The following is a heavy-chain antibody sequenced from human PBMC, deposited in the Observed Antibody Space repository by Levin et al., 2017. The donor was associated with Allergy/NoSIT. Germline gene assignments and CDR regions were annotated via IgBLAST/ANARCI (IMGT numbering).Heavy chain of an antibody. V-gene: IGHV3-13*01. CDR1: GFTFSSYD. D-gene: IGHD5-24*01. Sequence: GGSLRLSCAASGFTFSSYDMHWVRQATGKGLEWVSAIGTAGDTYYPGSVKGRFTISRENAKNSLYLQMNSLRAGDTAVYYCARGPRAMATGLYYYYGMDVWGQGTTVTVSS. J-gene: IGHJ6*02. CDR2: IGTAGDT. CDR3: ARGPRAMATGLYYYYGMDV.